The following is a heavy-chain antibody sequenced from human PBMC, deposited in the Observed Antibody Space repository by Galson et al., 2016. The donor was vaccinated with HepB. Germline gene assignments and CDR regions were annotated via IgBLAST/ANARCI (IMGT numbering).Heavy chain of an antibody. V-gene: IGHV3-30*18. Sequence: SLRLSCAASGFTFSNYGTHWVRQAPGKGLDWVAAISYDGSNKYYADSVKGRFTISRDNSKNTLYLQMNSLRAEDTAVYYHAKDCGLGCSGPEYWGQGTLVTVSS. J-gene: IGHJ4*02. CDR2: ISYDGSNK. D-gene: IGHD2-15*01. CDR1: GFTFSNYG. CDR3: AKDCGLGCSGPEY.